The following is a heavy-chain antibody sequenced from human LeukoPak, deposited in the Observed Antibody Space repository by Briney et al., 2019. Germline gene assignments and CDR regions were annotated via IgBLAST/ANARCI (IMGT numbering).Heavy chain of an antibody. J-gene: IGHJ6*02. CDR2: ISSSGSTI. D-gene: IGHD6-6*01. CDR1: GFTFSDYY. V-gene: IGHV3-11*01. Sequence: GGSLRLSCAASGFTFSDYYMSWIRQAPGKGLEWVSYISSSGSTIYYADSVKGRFTISGDNAKNSLYLQMNSLRAEDTAVYYCASGSSSSGYYYGMDVWGQGTTVTVSS. CDR3: ASGSSSSGYYYGMDV.